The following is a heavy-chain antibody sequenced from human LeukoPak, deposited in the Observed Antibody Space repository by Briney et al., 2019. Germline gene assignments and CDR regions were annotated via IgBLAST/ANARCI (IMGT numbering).Heavy chain of an antibody. CDR3: ARDSSGVVGELGYFDY. D-gene: IGHD1-26*01. J-gene: IGHJ4*02. CDR1: GYTFTSYY. Sequence: ASVKVSCKASGYTFTSYYMHWVRQAPGQGLEWMGIINPSGGSTSCAQKFQGRVTMTRDTSTSTVYMELSSLRSEDTAVYYCARDSSGVVGELGYFDYWGQGTLVTVSS. V-gene: IGHV1-46*01. CDR2: INPSGGST.